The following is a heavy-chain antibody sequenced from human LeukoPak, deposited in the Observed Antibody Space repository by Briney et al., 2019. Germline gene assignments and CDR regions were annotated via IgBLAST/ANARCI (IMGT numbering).Heavy chain of an antibody. J-gene: IGHJ4*02. CDR1: GFIVSGNY. CDR3: ARGRRDYGDYPY. CDR2: IYSGGDT. Sequence: GGSLRLSWAASGFIVSGNYLSWVRQAPGKGLEWVSVIYSGGDTYSADSVKGRFTTSRDNSKNTVYLQMNSLRVEDTAVYYCARGRRDYGDYPYWGQGTLVTVSS. V-gene: IGHV3-53*01. D-gene: IGHD4-17*01.